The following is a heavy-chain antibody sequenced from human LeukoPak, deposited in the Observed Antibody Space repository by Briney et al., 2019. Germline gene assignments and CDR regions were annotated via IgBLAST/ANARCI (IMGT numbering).Heavy chain of an antibody. D-gene: IGHD6-13*01. CDR2: VRYTGST. J-gene: IGHJ5*01. CDR3: TRQLSWASDTGDS. Sequence: SETLSLTCNVSGGSISGSRRYWGWVRQPPGGGLEWIASVRYTGSTYYNPSRQIRLTISVDNSQNQFSLKLKSVTAADTSVYYCTRQLSWASDTGDSWGHGILVTVSS. V-gene: IGHV4-39*01. CDR1: GGSISGSRRY.